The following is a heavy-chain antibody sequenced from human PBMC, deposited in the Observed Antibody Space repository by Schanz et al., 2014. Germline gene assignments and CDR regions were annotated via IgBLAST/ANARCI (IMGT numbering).Heavy chain of an antibody. Sequence: QVQLVQSGAEVKNPGASVKVSCKASGYTFINSDINWVRQAAGQGLEWMGWMNPKSGNTGYAQKFQGRVTMSRTTSISTAYMELSRLRPDDTAIYYCARDRGHVEQLVLEWYYAMDVWGQGTTVAVSS. V-gene: IGHV1-8*02. CDR1: GYTFINSD. CDR2: MNPKSGNT. D-gene: IGHD6-6*01. CDR3: ARDRGHVEQLVLEWYYAMDV. J-gene: IGHJ6*02.